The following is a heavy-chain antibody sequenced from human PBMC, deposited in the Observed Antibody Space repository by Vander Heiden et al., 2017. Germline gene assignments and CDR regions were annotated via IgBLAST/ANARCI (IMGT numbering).Heavy chain of an antibody. CDR3: AKSVIATTGYDS. CDR2: ISWNSGRI. Sequence: EVQLVESGAGLVQPGKSLRLSCAASGFAFDENAMHWVRQAPGKGLEWVSGISWNSGRIGYADSVKGRFTISRDNARNSLYLQMNSLRPDDTALYYCAKSVIATTGYDSWGQGTLVTVSS. CDR1: GFAFDENA. V-gene: IGHV3-9*01. D-gene: IGHD6-13*01. J-gene: IGHJ4*02.